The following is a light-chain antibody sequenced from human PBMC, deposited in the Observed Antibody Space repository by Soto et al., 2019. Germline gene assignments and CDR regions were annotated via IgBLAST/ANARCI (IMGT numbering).Light chain of an antibody. CDR1: SSDVGGYNY. CDR2: EVT. V-gene: IGLV2-14*01. Sequence: SALTQPASVSGSPGQSITISCTGTSSDVGGYNYVSWFQQSPGKAPKVIIYEVTNRPSGVSNRFSGSKSGNTASLTISGLQAEDEADYYCSSYTSSNTLIFGGGTKVTVL. CDR3: SSYTSSNTLI. J-gene: IGLJ2*01.